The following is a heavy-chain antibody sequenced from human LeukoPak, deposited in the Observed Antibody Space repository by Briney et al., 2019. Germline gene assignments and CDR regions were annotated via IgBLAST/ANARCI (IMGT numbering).Heavy chain of an antibody. V-gene: IGHV3-33*08. Sequence: GGSLRLSCAASGFNFNYVWMNWVRQAPGKGLEWVAVIWYDGSNKYYADSVKGRFTISRDNSKNTLYLQMNSLRAEDTAVYYCARDLFGSYYFDYWGQGTLVTVSS. J-gene: IGHJ4*02. CDR1: GFNFNYVW. CDR3: ARDLFGSYYFDY. D-gene: IGHD3-10*01. CDR2: IWYDGSNK.